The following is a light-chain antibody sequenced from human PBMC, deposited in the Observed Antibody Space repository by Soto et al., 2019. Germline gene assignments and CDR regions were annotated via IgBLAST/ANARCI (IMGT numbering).Light chain of an antibody. CDR1: SPNIGSNT. CDR3: AAWDDSLNAAV. CDR2: SNN. J-gene: IGLJ2*01. V-gene: IGLV1-44*01. Sequence: QSVLTQPPSASGTPGQRVTISCSGSSPNIGSNTVNWYQHLPGTAPKLLMYSNNQRPSGVPDRFSGSKSGTSASLAVSGLQSEDEADYYCAAWDDSLNAAVFGGGTKLTVL.